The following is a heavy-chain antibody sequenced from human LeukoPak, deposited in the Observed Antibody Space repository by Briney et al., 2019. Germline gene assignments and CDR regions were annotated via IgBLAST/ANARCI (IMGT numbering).Heavy chain of an antibody. Sequence: GGSLRLSCAASGFTVSSNYMSWVRQAPGKGLEWVSVIYSGGSTYYADSVKGRFTISRDNSKNTLYLQMNSPTAEDTAVYYCARDVLGMATITDWGQGTLVTVSS. J-gene: IGHJ4*02. CDR1: GFTVSSNY. V-gene: IGHV3-66*01. D-gene: IGHD5-24*01. CDR2: IYSGGST. CDR3: ARDVLGMATITD.